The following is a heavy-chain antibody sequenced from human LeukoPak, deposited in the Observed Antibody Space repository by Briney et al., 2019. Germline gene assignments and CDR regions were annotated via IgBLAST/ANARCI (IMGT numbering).Heavy chain of an antibody. CDR3: ARGSWQWLCD. V-gene: IGHV4-38-2*02. Sequence: SETLSLTCTVSGYSISSGYYWGWIRQPPGKGLEWIGSIYHSGSTYYNPSLKSRVTISVDTSKNQFSLKLSSVTAADTAVYYCARGSWQWLCDWGQGTLVTVSS. CDR2: IYHSGST. CDR1: GYSISSGYY. D-gene: IGHD6-19*01. J-gene: IGHJ4*02.